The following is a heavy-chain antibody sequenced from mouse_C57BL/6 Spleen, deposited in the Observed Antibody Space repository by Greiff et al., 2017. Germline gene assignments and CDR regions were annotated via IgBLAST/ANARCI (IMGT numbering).Heavy chain of an antibody. J-gene: IGHJ4*01. CDR2: IYPRSGNT. V-gene: IGHV1-81*01. CDR3: ARWGYAMDY. CDR1: GYTFTSYG. Sequence: VHLVESGAELARPGASVKLSCKASGYTFTSYGISWVKQRNGQGLEWIGEIYPRSGNTYYNEKFKGKATLTADKSSSTAYMELRSLTSEDSAVYFCARWGYAMDYWGQGTSVTVSS.